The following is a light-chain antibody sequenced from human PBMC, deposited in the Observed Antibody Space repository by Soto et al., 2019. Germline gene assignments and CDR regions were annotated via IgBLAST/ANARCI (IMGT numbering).Light chain of an antibody. CDR2: EDN. CDR1: SGSIASNY. CDR3: QSYDSSNPYV. V-gene: IGLV6-57*04. J-gene: IGLJ1*01. Sequence: NFMLTQPHSVSESPGKTVTISCTRSSGSIASNYVQWYQQRPGSAPTTVIYEDNQRPSGVPDRFSGSIDSSSNSASLTISGLKTEDEADYYCQSYDSSNPYVFGTETKLTVL.